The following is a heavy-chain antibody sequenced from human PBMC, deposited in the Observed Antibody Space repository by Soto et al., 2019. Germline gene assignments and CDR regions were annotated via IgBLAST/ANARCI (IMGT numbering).Heavy chain of an antibody. CDR2: INRTGGT. D-gene: IGHD3-3*01. CDR1: GGSVNGYY. J-gene: IGHJ5*02. CDR3: ATRITVFGLLIPPFDP. V-gene: IGHV4-34*01. Sequence: SETLSLTCAVYGGSVNGYYWNWIRQPPGKGLEWIGEINRTGGTHYNPSLKSRVTMSVDTSKNQFSLRLSSVTAADTAIYYCATRITVFGLLIPPFDPWGQGTQVTVSS.